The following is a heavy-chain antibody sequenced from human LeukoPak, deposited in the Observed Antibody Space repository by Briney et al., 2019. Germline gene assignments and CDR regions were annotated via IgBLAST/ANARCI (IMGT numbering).Heavy chain of an antibody. CDR3: AGEGGWYYFDY. V-gene: IGHV4-59*01. Sequence: PSETLSLACTVSGGSISSYYWSWIRQPPGKGLEWIGYIYYSGSTNYNPSLKSRVTISVDTSKNQFSLKLSSVTAADTAVYYCAGEGGWYYFDYWGQGTLVTVSS. D-gene: IGHD6-19*01. CDR2: IYYSGST. CDR1: GGSISSYY. J-gene: IGHJ4*02.